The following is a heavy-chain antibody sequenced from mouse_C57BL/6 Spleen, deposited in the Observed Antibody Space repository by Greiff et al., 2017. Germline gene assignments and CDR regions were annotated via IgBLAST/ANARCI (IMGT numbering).Heavy chain of an antibody. D-gene: IGHD3-3*01. J-gene: IGHJ4*01. CDR2: ISSGGDYI. Sequence: EVKLVESGEGLVKPGGSLKLSCAASGFTFSSYAMSWVRQTPEKRLEWVAYISSGGDYIYYAYTVKGRFTISSDNARNTLYLQMSRLKSEDTATYYCTREGPLYAMDYWGQGTSVTVSS. V-gene: IGHV5-9-1*02. CDR3: TREGPLYAMDY. CDR1: GFTFSSYA.